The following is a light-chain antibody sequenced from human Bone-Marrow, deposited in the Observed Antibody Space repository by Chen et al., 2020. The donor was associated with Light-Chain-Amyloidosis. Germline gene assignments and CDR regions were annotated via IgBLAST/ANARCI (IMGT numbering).Light chain of an antibody. CDR1: SSNIGNTY. J-gene: IGLJ3*02. V-gene: IGLV1-51*01. Sequence: QPVLPPPPSVSAAPGQKVTISCSGISSNIGNTYVSWYQQLPGTAPKLLIYDNNKRPSGIPDRFSGSKSGTSATLGITGLQTGDEADYYCGTWDSSLSAGVFGGGTKLTVL. CDR3: GTWDSSLSAGV. CDR2: DNN.